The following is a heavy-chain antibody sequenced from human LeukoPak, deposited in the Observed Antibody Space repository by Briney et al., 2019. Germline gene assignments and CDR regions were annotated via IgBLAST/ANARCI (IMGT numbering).Heavy chain of an antibody. D-gene: IGHD3-22*01. J-gene: IGHJ4*02. CDR3: ARGRYYYDTSGYFDY. CDR1: GFTFSSYW. Sequence: QSGGSLRLSCAASGFTFSSYWMHWVRQAPGKGLVWVSRINSDGSSTSYADSVKGRFTISRDNAKNTLYLQMNSLRAEDTAVYYCARGRYYYDTSGYFDYWGQGTLVTASS. V-gene: IGHV3-74*01. CDR2: INSDGSST.